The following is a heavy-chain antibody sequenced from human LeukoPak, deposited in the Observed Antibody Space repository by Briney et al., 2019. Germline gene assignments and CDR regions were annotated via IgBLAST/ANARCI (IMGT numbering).Heavy chain of an antibody. Sequence: GGSLSLSCAASGFTFSSYSMNWVRQAPGKGLEWVSSISSSSSYIYYADSVKGRFTISRDNAKNSLYLQMNSLRAEDTAVYYCALGESCQPFDYWGQGTLVTVSS. CDR1: GFTFSSYS. CDR2: ISSSSSYI. D-gene: IGHD2-15*01. CDR3: ALGESCQPFDY. J-gene: IGHJ4*02. V-gene: IGHV3-21*01.